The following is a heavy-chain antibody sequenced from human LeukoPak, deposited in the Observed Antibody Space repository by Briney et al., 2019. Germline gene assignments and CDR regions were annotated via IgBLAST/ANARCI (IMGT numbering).Heavy chain of an antibody. Sequence: GGSLRLSCAGSGFSFSSYGMHWVRQAPGKGLEWVAVISYDGSNKYYADSVKGRFTISRDNSKNTLYLQMNSLRAEDTAVYYCAKDCYSNSGNWFDPWGQGTLVTVSS. CDR2: ISYDGSNK. CDR3: AKDCYSNSGNWFDP. CDR1: GFSFSSYG. V-gene: IGHV3-30*18. D-gene: IGHD4-11*01. J-gene: IGHJ5*02.